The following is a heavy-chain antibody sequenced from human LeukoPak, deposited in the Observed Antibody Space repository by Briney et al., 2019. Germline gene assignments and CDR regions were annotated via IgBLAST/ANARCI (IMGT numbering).Heavy chain of an antibody. V-gene: IGHV3-74*01. CDR3: ARDYSGYEGFDS. Sequence: GSLRLSCTASGFTFSIYWMHWVRQAPGKGPVWVSRISSDGSSTTYADSVKGRFTTSRDNAKNTLYLQMNSLRAEDTAVYYCARDYSGYEGFDSWGQGTLVTVSS. CDR2: ISSDGSST. D-gene: IGHD5-12*01. CDR1: GFTFSIYW. J-gene: IGHJ4*02.